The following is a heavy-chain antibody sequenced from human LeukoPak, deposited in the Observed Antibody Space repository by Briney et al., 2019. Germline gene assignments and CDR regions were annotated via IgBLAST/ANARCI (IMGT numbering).Heavy chain of an antibody. CDR2: HSGIGGNT. V-gene: IGHV3-23*01. Sequence: GGSLRLSCAASGFSVSSYAMSWVRQTPGKGLEWVSVHSGIGGNTYYADSVKGRFTISRDNSKNTLYLQLNSLRAEDTAVYYCAKDHYGSGSYYIPFDYWGQGTLVTVSS. CDR1: GFSVSSYA. CDR3: AKDHYGSGSYYIPFDY. J-gene: IGHJ4*02. D-gene: IGHD3-10*01.